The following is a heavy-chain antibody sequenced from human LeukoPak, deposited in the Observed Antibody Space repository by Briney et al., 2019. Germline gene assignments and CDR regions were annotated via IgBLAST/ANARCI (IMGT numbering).Heavy chain of an antibody. Sequence: SETLSLTCIVSGDSINNDTYYWNWIRQPAGKGLEWIGYIYSSGSTNYNPSLKSRVTISVDTSKNQFSLKLSSVTAADTAVYYCARGAAATYWGQGTLVTVSS. V-gene: IGHV4-61*10. CDR2: IYSSGST. CDR1: GDSINNDTYY. D-gene: IGHD6-13*01. CDR3: ARGAAATY. J-gene: IGHJ4*02.